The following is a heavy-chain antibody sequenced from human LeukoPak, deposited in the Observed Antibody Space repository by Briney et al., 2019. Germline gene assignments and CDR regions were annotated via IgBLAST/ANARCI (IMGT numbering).Heavy chain of an antibody. CDR3: ATHGGAYCSGGNCAFDI. Sequence: GASVKVSCKVSGYTLTELSMHWVRQAPGKGLEWMGGFHPEDGETIYAQKLQGRVTMTEDTSTDTAYMELSSLRSEDTAVYFCATHGGAYCSGGNCAFDIWGQGTMVTVSS. CDR1: GYTLTELS. D-gene: IGHD2-15*01. V-gene: IGHV1-24*01. J-gene: IGHJ3*02. CDR2: FHPEDGET.